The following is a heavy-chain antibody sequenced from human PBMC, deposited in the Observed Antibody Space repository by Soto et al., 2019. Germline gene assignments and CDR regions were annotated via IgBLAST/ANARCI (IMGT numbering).Heavy chain of an antibody. CDR3: ARGRGGVAVASDY. CDR1: GGTFSSYT. D-gene: IGHD6-19*01. J-gene: IGHJ4*02. V-gene: IGHV1-69*02. Sequence: GASVKVSCKASGGTFSSYTISWVRQAPGQGLEWMGRIIPILGIANYAQKFQGRVTITADKSTSTAYMELSSLRSEDTAVYYCARGRGGVAVASDYWGQGTLVTVSS. CDR2: IIPILGIA.